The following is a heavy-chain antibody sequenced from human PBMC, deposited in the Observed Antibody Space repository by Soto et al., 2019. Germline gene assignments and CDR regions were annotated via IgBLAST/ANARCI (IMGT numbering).Heavy chain of an antibody. D-gene: IGHD1-26*01. V-gene: IGHV3-30*18. Sequence: PGGSLRLSCAASGSTFRSFGMHWIRQAPGKGLEWVALISYDGTNKYYADSVRGRFTISRDNSKNTLYLEMNTLRVEDTAVYYCAKVLPATGIEGGGDAFDIWGQGTMVTVSS. CDR1: GSTFRSFG. CDR3: AKVLPATGIEGGGDAFDI. CDR2: ISYDGTNK. J-gene: IGHJ3*02.